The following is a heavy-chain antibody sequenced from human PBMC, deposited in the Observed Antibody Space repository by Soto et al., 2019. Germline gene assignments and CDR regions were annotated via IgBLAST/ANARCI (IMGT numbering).Heavy chain of an antibody. J-gene: IGHJ6*02. CDR1: GGSITSGDYY. D-gene: IGHD2-2*01. CDR2: SYSSGST. CDR3: VRDPHEVPAGGYGMDV. Sequence: QVQLQESGPGLVKPSQTLSLTCTVPGGSITSGDYYWTWIRQTPGKGLEWIGYSYSSGSTRYNPSLESRVTISVDTSKNQFSLKLSSVTAADTAVYYCVRDPHEVPAGGYGMDVWGQGTTVTVSS. V-gene: IGHV4-30-4*01.